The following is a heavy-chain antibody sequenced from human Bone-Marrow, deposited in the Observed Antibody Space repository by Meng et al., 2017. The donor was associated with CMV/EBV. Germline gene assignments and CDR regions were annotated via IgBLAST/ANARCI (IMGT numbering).Heavy chain of an antibody. CDR3: ARRKSSSSVGGMDV. CDR2: INSDGSST. Sequence: GGSLRLSCAASGFTFSSYWMHWVRQAPGKGLVWVSRINSDGSSTSYTDSVKGRFTISRDNAKNTLYLQMNSLRAEDMAVYYCARRKSSSSVGGMDVWGQGTTVTVSS. V-gene: IGHV3-74*01. CDR1: GFTFSSYW. D-gene: IGHD6-6*01. J-gene: IGHJ6*02.